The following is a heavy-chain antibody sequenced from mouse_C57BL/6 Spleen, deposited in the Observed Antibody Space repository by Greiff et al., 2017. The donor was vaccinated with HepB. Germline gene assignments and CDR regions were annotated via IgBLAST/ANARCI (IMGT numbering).Heavy chain of an antibody. V-gene: IGHV1-69*01. CDR2: IDPSDSYT. CDR1: GYTFTSYW. Sequence: QVQLKQPGAELVMPGASVKLFCKASGYTFTSYWMHWVKQRPGQGLEWIGEIDPSDSYTNYNQKFKGKSTLTVDKSSSTAYMQLSSLTSEDSAVYYCARKGGFEAWFAYWGQGTLVTVSA. J-gene: IGHJ3*01. CDR3: ARKGGFEAWFAY.